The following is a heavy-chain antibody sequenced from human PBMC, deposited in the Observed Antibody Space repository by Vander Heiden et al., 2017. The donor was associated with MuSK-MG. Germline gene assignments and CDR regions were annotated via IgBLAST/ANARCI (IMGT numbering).Heavy chain of an antibody. CDR2: ISYDGSNK. D-gene: IGHD1-1*01. V-gene: IGHV3-30*04. CDR1: GFTFSSYA. J-gene: IGHJ6*03. CDR3: ARDLQRGAHYMDV. Sequence: QVQLVESGGGVVQPGRSLRLSCAASGFTFSSYAMHWVRQAPGKGLEWVAVISYDGSNKYYADSVKGRFTISRDNSKNTLYLQMNSLRAEDTAVYYCARDLQRGAHYMDVWGKGTTVTVSS.